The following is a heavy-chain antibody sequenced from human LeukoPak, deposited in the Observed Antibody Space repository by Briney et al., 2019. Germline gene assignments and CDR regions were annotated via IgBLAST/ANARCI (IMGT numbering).Heavy chain of an antibody. D-gene: IGHD3-16*02. J-gene: IGHJ3*02. CDR1: GYSLTELS. Sequence: GASVKVSCKVSGYSLTELSMHWVRQAPGKGLEWVGGFSPGDGETIYAQRFQGRVTMTEATSTDTAYMELRSLTYEDTAVYYCATRFEEFSSRDAFNIWGQGTMVTVSS. CDR3: ATRFEEFSSRDAFNI. CDR2: FSPGDGET. V-gene: IGHV1-24*01.